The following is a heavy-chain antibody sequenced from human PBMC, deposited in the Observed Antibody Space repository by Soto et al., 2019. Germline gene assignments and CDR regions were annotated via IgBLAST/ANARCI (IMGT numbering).Heavy chain of an antibody. J-gene: IGHJ4*02. CDR3: ARSGYSYGPFDY. V-gene: IGHV3-53*01. Sequence: GASLRLSCPASGFTASSTYMSWVRQAPGKGLEWVSVIYSGGSTYYADSVKGLFTISRDNSKNTLYLQMNSPRAEDTAVYYCARSGYSYGPFDYWGQGTLVTVSS. CDR2: IYSGGST. D-gene: IGHD5-18*01. CDR1: GFTASSTY.